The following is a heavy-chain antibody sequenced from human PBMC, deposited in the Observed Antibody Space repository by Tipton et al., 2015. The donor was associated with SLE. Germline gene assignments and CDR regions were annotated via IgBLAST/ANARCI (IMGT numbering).Heavy chain of an antibody. J-gene: IGHJ6*03. CDR2: RFSGGST. V-gene: IGHV4-39*01. CDR1: GDSFYSSHDQ. CDR3: ARRKYYYMDV. Sequence: TLSLTCSVSGDSFYSSHDQWDWIRQSPGKGLEWIGSRFSGGSTYYNPSLKSRDTISVDMSKSQFSLNLNLVTAADTAIYYCARRKYYYMDVWGKGATVTVSS.